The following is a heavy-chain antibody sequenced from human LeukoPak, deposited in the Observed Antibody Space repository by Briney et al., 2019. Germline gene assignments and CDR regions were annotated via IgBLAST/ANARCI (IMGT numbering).Heavy chain of an antibody. V-gene: IGHV3-30*18. D-gene: IGHD3-3*01. CDR1: GFTFSSYG. J-gene: IGHJ6*02. CDR2: ISYDGSNK. Sequence: GGSLRLSCAASGFTFSSYGMHWVRQAPGKGLEWVAVISYDGSNKYYADSVKGRFTISRDNSKNTLYLQMSSLRAEDTAVYYCAKDQSGDFWSGYYEDYYGMDVWGQGTTVTVSS. CDR3: AKDQSGDFWSGYYEDYYGMDV.